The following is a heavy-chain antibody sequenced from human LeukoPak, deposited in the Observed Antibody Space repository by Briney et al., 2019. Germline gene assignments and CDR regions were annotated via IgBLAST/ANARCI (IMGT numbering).Heavy chain of an antibody. J-gene: IGHJ4*02. V-gene: IGHV3-48*03. CDR3: ARDSPRGSWYEPTYFDY. CDR1: GFTFSASD. CDR2: ISSSGSTI. Sequence: GGSLRLSCAASGFTFSASDMNWVRQAPGKGLEWVSYISSSGSTIYYADSVKGRFTISRDNAKNSLYLQMNSLRAEDTAVYYCARDSPRGSWYEPTYFDYWGQGTLVTVSS. D-gene: IGHD6-13*01.